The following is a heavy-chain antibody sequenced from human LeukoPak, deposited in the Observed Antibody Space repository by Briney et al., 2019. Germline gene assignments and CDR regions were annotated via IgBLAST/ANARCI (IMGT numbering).Heavy chain of an antibody. D-gene: IGHD6-13*01. J-gene: IGHJ4*02. CDR3: AKVPGAAAGIGFDY. Sequence: PGGSLRLSCAASGFTFSSYAMSWVRQAPGKGLEWVPAISGSGGSTYYADSVKGRFTISRDNSRNTLYLQMNSLRAEDTAVYYCAKVPGAAAGIGFDYWGQGTLVTVSS. V-gene: IGHV3-23*01. CDR1: GFTFSSYA. CDR2: ISGSGGST.